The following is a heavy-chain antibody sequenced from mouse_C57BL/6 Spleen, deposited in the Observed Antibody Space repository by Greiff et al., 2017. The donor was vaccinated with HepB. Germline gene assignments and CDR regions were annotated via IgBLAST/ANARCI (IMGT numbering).Heavy chain of an antibody. CDR1: GYTFTDYY. Sequence: EVKLVDSGPELVKPGASVKISCKASGYTFTDYYMNWVKQSHGKSLEWIGDINPNNGGTSYNQKFKGKATLTVDKSSSTAYMELRSLTSEDSAVYYCARCGGITTSFDYWGQGTTLTVSS. CDR2: INPNNGGT. J-gene: IGHJ2*01. D-gene: IGHD2-4*01. V-gene: IGHV1-26*01. CDR3: ARCGGITTSFDY.